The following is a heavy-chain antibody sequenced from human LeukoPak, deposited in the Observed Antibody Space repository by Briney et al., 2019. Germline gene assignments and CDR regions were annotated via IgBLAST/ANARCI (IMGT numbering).Heavy chain of an antibody. V-gene: IGHV3-23*01. CDR2: IRINGVDT. CDR3: ARGGFTTWFDP. Sequence: GGSLRLSCAASGFTFSSYSMTWVRQVPGKGLEWVSTIRINGVDTYYADSVRGRFSISRDNSKNTLNLEMNNVRAEDTAVYYCARGGFTTWFDPWGQGTLVTASS. J-gene: IGHJ5*02. CDR1: GFTFSSYS. D-gene: IGHD3-16*01.